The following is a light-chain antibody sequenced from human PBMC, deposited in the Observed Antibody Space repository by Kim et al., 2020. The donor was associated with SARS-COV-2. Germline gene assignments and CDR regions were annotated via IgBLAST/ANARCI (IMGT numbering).Light chain of an antibody. CDR1: SLRSYY. Sequence: SSELTQDPAVSVALGQTVRITCQGDSLRSYYASWYQQKPGQAPVLVIYGKNNRPSGIPDRFSGSSSGNTTSLTITGAQAEVEAHYYCNSRDSSGNQVFGG. J-gene: IGLJ3*02. V-gene: IGLV3-19*01. CDR3: NSRDSSGNQV. CDR2: GKN.